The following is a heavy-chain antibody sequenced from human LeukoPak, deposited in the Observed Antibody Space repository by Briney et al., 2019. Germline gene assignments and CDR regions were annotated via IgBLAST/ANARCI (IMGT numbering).Heavy chain of an antibody. Sequence: GASVKVSCKASGYTFTSYGISWVRQAPGQGLEWMGWISAYNGNTNYAQKLQGRVTMTTDTSTSTAYMELRSLRSDDTAVYYCARVTMVRVVIIMVQGVDYWGQGTLVTVSS. CDR1: GYTFTSYG. D-gene: IGHD3-10*01. J-gene: IGHJ4*02. CDR3: ARVTMVRVVIIMVQGVDY. CDR2: ISAYNGNT. V-gene: IGHV1-18*01.